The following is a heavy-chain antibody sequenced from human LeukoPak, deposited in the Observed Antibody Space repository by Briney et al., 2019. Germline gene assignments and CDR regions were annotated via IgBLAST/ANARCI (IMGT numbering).Heavy chain of an antibody. J-gene: IGHJ6*03. Sequence: GASVKVSCKASGYTFTSYYMHWVRQAPGQGLEWMGIINPSGGSTSYAQKFQGRVTMTRDMSTSTVYMELSSLRSEDTAVYYCARGGYYYGSVSYYYYMDVWGKGTTVTVSS. D-gene: IGHD3-10*01. V-gene: IGHV1-46*01. CDR3: ARGGYYYGSVSYYYYMDV. CDR1: GYTFTSYY. CDR2: INPSGGST.